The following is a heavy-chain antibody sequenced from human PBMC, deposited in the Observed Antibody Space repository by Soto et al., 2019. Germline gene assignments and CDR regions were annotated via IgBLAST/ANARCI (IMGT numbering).Heavy chain of an antibody. CDR3: ARPGGAHHHNYSDP. V-gene: IGHV5-51*01. CDR1: GYNFATYW. J-gene: IGHJ5*02. D-gene: IGHD3-16*01. Sequence: GESLTISCKGSGYNFATYWIAWVRQLPGKGPEWMGIIYPGDSDTSYSPSFQGQVTISVDKSISTAYLQWNSLKASDTAVYYCARPGGAHHHNYSDPWRQATMVTVS. CDR2: IYPGDSDT.